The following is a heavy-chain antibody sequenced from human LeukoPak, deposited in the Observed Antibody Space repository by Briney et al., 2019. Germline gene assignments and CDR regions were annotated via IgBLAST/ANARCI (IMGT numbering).Heavy chain of an antibody. D-gene: IGHD6-19*01. CDR1: GFTFSSYA. CDR3: AKQWLVRVIDY. V-gene: IGHV3-23*01. CDR2: ISVSGGNT. Sequence: PGGSLRLSCAASGFTFSSYAMNWVRQAPGKGLEWVSAISVSGGNTYYADSVKGRFTISRDISKNTLYLQMNSLRAEDTAVYYCAKQWLVRVIDYWGQGTLVTVSS. J-gene: IGHJ4*02.